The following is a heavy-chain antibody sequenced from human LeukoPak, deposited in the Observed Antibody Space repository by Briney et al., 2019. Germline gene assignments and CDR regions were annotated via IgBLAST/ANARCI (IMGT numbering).Heavy chain of an antibody. J-gene: IGHJ4*02. Sequence: PSETLSLTCAVYGGSFSGYYWSWIRQPAGRGLEWIGRIYSTGSTNYNPSLKSRVTMSVDTSKNQFSLKLSSVTAADTAVYYCARYSSGWYGDFDYWGQGTLVTVSS. V-gene: IGHV4-59*10. CDR3: ARYSSGWYGDFDY. CDR1: GGSFSGYY. CDR2: IYSTGST. D-gene: IGHD6-19*01.